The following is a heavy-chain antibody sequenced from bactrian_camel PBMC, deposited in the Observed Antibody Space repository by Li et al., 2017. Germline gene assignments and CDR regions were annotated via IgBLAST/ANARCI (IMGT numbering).Heavy chain of an antibody. CDR3: ALQYGDNSRDY. V-gene: IGHV3S55*01. CDR2: LGSDGVS. J-gene: IGHJ4*01. D-gene: IGHD6*01. Sequence: HVQLVESGGGSVQAGGSLRLSCAGSGFTSPSHCMGWFRQFPGREREGVGALGSDGVSTIAPSVKGRVTISVDSANDTLYLQMNSLKPEDTAMYYCALQYGDNSRDYWGQGTQVTVS. CDR1: GFTSPSHC.